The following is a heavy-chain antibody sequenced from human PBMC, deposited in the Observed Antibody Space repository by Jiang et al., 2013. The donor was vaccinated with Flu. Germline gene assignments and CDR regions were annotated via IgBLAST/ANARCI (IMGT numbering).Heavy chain of an antibody. CDR1: GGSISGDY. D-gene: IGHD3-10*01. CDR2: IYYSGST. J-gene: IGHJ2*01. V-gene: IGHV4-59*01. Sequence: KPSETLSLTCTVSGGSISGDYWSWIWQPPKKGLEWIGYIYYSGSTNYNPSLKSRVSISVDTSKNQFSLRLSSVTAADTAVYYCARGGGMLRGFINFDLWGRGTLVTVSS. CDR3: ARGGGMLRGFINFDL.